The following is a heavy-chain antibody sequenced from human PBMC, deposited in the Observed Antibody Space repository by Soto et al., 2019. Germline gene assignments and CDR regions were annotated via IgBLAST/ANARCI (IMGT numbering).Heavy chain of an antibody. D-gene: IGHD3-16*01. V-gene: IGHV4-30-4*01. Sequence: QVQLQESGPGLVKPSQTLSLTCTVSGCSISSGDAYWSWIRQSPGKGLEWIGYIYYRGRPFYNPSLESRATISVDTSKNQFSLKLNSVTAADTAVYYCAREGAASYAYYYGTDVWGQGTTVTVSS. J-gene: IGHJ6*02. CDR1: GCSISSGDAY. CDR2: IYYRGRP. CDR3: AREGAASYAYYYGTDV.